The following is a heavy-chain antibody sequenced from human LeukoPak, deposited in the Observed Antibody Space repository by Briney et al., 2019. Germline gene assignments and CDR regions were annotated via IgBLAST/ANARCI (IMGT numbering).Heavy chain of an antibody. Sequence: SETLSLTCTVSGGSIRSYYWSWIRQAPGKGLEWIGYIYYNVKTNYNPSLKSRVTISVDTSKNQLSLKLNSVTAADTAVYYCAKFSHGVFGWFDPWGQGTLVTVSS. V-gene: IGHV4-59*01. CDR2: IYYNVKT. J-gene: IGHJ5*02. CDR3: AKFSHGVFGWFDP. D-gene: IGHD3-10*01. CDR1: GGSIRSYY.